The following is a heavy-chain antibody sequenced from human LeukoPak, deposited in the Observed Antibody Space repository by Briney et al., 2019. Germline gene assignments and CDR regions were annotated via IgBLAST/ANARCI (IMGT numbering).Heavy chain of an antibody. D-gene: IGHD3-10*01. V-gene: IGHV4-59*12. CDR3: ARGRPFDY. Sequence: SETLSLTCTVSGGSLINNYWSWIRQPPGKGLEWIGYIFYSGNTNYNPSLRSRVTISVDTSKNQFSLELSSVTAADTAVYYCARGRPFDYWGQGTLVTVSS. CDR1: GGSLINNY. J-gene: IGHJ4*02. CDR2: IFYSGNT.